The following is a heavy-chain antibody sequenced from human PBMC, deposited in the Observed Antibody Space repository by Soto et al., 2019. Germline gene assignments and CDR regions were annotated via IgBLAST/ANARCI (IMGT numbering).Heavy chain of an antibody. CDR1: GFTFSSYE. V-gene: IGHV3-48*03. CDR2: ISSSGSTI. CDR3: ARGHNPDDSSGYFRIGLDGMDV. J-gene: IGHJ6*02. Sequence: GGSLRLSCAASGFTFSSYEMNWVRQAPGKGLEWVSYISSSGSTIYYADCVKGRFTISRDNAKNSLYLQMNSLRAEDTAVYYCARGHNPDDSSGYFRIGLDGMDVWGQGTTVTVSS. D-gene: IGHD3-22*01.